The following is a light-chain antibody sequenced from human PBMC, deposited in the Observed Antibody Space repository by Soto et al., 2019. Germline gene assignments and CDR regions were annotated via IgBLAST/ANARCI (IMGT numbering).Light chain of an antibody. CDR2: DAS. Sequence: EFVLKKSPGTLSLSQGERATLSCRASQTVRNNYLAWYQQKPGQAPRLLIYDASSRATGIPDRFSGGGSGTDFTLTISRLEPEDFAVYYCQQFSSYPLTFGGGTKVDIK. CDR3: QQFSSYPLT. J-gene: IGKJ4*01. CDR1: QTVRNNY. V-gene: IGKV3-20*01.